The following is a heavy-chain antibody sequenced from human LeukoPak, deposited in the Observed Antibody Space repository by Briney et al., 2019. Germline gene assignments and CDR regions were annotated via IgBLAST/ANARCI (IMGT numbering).Heavy chain of an antibody. J-gene: IGHJ4*02. V-gene: IGHV4-39*01. Sequence: PSETLSPTCTVSGGSTSSSSYYWGWIRQPPGKGLEWIGSNSGSTYYNPSLKSRVTISVDTSKNQFSLKLSSVTAADTAVYYCANEGLRKDYWGQGTLVTVSS. CDR2: NSGST. CDR3: ANEGLRKDY. CDR1: GGSTSSSSYY.